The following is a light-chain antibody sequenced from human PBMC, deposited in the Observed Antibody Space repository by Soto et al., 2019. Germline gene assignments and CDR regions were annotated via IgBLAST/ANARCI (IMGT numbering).Light chain of an antibody. CDR2: YAT. V-gene: IGKV3-11*01. CDR1: QSVDIY. J-gene: IGKJ4*01. CDR3: QQRRSWPPLT. Sequence: EVVVTQSPVTLALSPGERATLSCRTSQSVDIYVACYQQKPGQAPRLLIYYATNRAPGIPARFSGSGSGTDFALPISSLEPEDFAVYFCQQRRSWPPLTFGGGTKVEIK.